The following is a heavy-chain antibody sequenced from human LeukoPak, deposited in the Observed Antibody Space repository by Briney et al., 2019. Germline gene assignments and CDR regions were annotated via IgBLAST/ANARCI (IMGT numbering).Heavy chain of an antibody. D-gene: IGHD5-18*01. CDR2: MNPNSGNT. CDR3: ARGNAQLWFSFYYYYMDV. J-gene: IGHJ6*03. CDR1: GYTFTSYD. Sequence: ASVKVSCKASGYTFTSYDINWVRQATGQGLEWMGWMNPNSGNTGYAQKFQGRVTMTRNTSISTAYMEPSSLRSEDTAVYYCARGNAQLWFSFYYYYMDVWGKGTTVTVSS. V-gene: IGHV1-8*01.